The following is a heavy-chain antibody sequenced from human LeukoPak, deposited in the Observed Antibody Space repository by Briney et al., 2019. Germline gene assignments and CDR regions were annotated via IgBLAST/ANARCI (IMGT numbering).Heavy chain of an antibody. V-gene: IGHV4-39*01. CDR2: IYYSGST. CDR1: GGSISSSSYY. D-gene: IGHD4-23*01. CDR3: ARTAGGNDFDY. Sequence: SETLSLTCTVSGGSISSSSYYWGWIRQPPGKGLEWIGRIYYSGSTYYNPSLKSRGTIYVDTSKNQFSLKLSSVTAADTAVYYCARTAGGNDFDYWGQGTLVTVSS. J-gene: IGHJ4*02.